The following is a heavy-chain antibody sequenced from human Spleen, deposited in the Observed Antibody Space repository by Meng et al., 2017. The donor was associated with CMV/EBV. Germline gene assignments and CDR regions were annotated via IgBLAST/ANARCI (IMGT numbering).Heavy chain of an antibody. CDR2: INPNSGGA. D-gene: IGHD3-16*01. CDR1: AYTFAGYY. V-gene: IGHV1-2*06. Sequence: QVQPGQSGAEVKKPGASVKVSCKASAYTFAGYYMHWVRQAPGQGLEWMGRINPNSGGANYAQKFQGRVTMTRDTSISTAYMELSRLRSDDTAVYYCAREGLVGDLRYFDLWGRGTLVTVSS. J-gene: IGHJ2*01. CDR3: AREGLVGDLRYFDL.